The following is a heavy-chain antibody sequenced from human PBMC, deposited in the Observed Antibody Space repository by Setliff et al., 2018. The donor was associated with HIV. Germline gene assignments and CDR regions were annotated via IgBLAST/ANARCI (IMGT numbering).Heavy chain of an antibody. J-gene: IGHJ3*02. CDR2: ISSSSKYI. CDR1: GFTFSTYS. V-gene: IGHV3-21*06. CDR3: ARHQRAKGAFDI. Sequence: PGGSLRLSCVASGFTFSTYSMNWVRQAPGKGLEWVSSISSSSKYIYYADSVKGRFTISGDDAKNSLFLQMNSLRADDTAIYYCARHQRAKGAFDIWGQGTMVTV.